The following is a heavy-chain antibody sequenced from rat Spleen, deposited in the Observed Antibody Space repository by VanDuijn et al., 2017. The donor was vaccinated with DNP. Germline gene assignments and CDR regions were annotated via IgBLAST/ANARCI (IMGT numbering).Heavy chain of an antibody. D-gene: IGHD1-2*01. J-gene: IGHJ2*01. Sequence: EVQLVESGGDLVQPGRSLKLSCIASGFTFNNYWMTWIRQVPGKGLEWVASITRSGGNAYYPDSVKGRFTASRDNEKNTLYLQMNSLRSEDTATYDCSRYPGDYSSHYFDYWGQGVMVSVSS. V-gene: IGHV5-31*01. CDR3: SRYPGDYSSHYFDY. CDR2: ITRSGGNA. CDR1: GFTFNNYW.